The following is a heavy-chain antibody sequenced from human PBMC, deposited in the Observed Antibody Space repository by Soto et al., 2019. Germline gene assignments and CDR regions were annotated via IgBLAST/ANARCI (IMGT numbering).Heavy chain of an antibody. D-gene: IGHD3-3*01. Sequence: GGSLRLSCAASGFTFSSYAMSWVRQAPGKGLEWVSAISGSGGSTYYADSVKGRFTISRDNSKNTLYLQMNSLRAEDTAVYYCAKDLVFWSGYGDYYYCGMDVWGQGTTVTVSS. CDR1: GFTFSSYA. CDR3: AKDLVFWSGYGDYYYCGMDV. J-gene: IGHJ6*02. CDR2: ISGSGGST. V-gene: IGHV3-23*01.